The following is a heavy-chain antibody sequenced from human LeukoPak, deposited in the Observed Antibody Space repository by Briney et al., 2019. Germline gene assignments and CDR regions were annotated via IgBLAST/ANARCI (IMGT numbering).Heavy chain of an antibody. V-gene: IGHV5-10-1*01. D-gene: IGHD3-10*01. Sequence: GESLKISCKGSGYSFTSYWISWVRQMPGRGLEWMGRIDPSDSYAKYSPSFQGHVIISVDKSISTAYLQWSSLRASDTAMYYCVRNTLLWFGDSLPPADFDYWGQGTLVTVSS. CDR2: IDPSDSYA. CDR3: VRNTLLWFGDSLPPADFDY. J-gene: IGHJ4*02. CDR1: GYSFTSYW.